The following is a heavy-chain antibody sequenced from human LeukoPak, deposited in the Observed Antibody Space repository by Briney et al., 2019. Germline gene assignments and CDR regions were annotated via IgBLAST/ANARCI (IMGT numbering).Heavy chain of an antibody. V-gene: IGHV1-69*02. Sequence: GASVKVSCKASGGTFSSYTISWVRQAPGPGLEWMGRIIPILGIANYAQKFQGRVTITAAKSTSTAYMELSSLRSEDTAVYYCASLHYDSSGYPDYWGQGTLVTVSS. CDR3: ASLHYDSSGYPDY. CDR2: IIPILGIA. CDR1: GGTFSSYT. D-gene: IGHD3-22*01. J-gene: IGHJ4*02.